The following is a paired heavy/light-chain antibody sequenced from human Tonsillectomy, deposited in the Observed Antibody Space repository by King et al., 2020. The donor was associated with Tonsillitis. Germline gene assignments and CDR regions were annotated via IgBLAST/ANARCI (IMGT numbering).Heavy chain of an antibody. CDR2: ISGSGANT. V-gene: IGHV3-23*01. J-gene: IGHJ2*01. Sequence: EVHLLDSGGGLVQPGGSLRLSCAASGFTFSSYGMSWVRQAPGKGLEWVSGISGSGANTYYADSVKGRFTISRDNSKNTLYLQMSRLRDEDTAAYYCAKVPGVLGNWYFDLWGRGTLVTVSS. D-gene: IGHD6-13*01. CDR3: AKVPGVLGNWYFDL. CDR1: GFTFSSYG.
Light chain of an antibody. CDR2: QDN. CDR3: QAWASSTVV. V-gene: IGLV3-1*01. J-gene: IGLJ2*01. Sequence: SYELTQPPSVSVSPGQTASVTCSGDDLGNKYVSWYQQRPGQSPVLVIYQDNNRPSGIPERFSGSNSGNTATLTISGTQAMDEADYYCQAWASSTVVFGGGTKLTVL. CDR1: DLGNKY.